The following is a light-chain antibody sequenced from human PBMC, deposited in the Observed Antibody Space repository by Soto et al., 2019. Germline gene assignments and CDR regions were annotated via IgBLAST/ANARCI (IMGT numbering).Light chain of an antibody. CDR1: SSDVGGYNY. CDR3: SSYTSSSTSWV. Sequence: QSALTQPASVSGSPGQSITISCTGTSSDVGGYNYVSWYQQHPGKVPKLMIYEVSDRPSGVSNRFSGSKSGNTASLTISGLQAEDEADYYCSSYTSSSTSWVFGGGTKLTVL. J-gene: IGLJ3*02. V-gene: IGLV2-14*01. CDR2: EVS.